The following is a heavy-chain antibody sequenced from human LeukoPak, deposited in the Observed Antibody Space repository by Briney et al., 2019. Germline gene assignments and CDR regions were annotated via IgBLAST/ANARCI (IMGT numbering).Heavy chain of an antibody. D-gene: IGHD3-22*01. CDR1: GFTFSGYW. CDR3: ARDGVYYDSSGLDY. Sequence: GGSLRLSCAASGFTFSGYWMSWVRQAPGKGLEWVANIKQDGSEKYYVDSVKGRFTISRDNAKNSLYLQMNSLRAEDTAVFYCARDGVYYDSSGLDYWGQGTLVTVSS. J-gene: IGHJ4*02. CDR2: IKQDGSEK. V-gene: IGHV3-7*01.